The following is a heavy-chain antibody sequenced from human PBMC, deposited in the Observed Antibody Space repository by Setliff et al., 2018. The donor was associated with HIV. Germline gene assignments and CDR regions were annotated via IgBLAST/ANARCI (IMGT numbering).Heavy chain of an antibody. CDR1: GFTVSTYY. J-gene: IGHJ4*02. CDR3: ARLRLYNSALDY. Sequence: PGGSLILSCAASGFTVSTYYMSWVRQAPGKGLEWVSTIYSDGSTYHADSVNGRFTLSRDISENALYLQIDSLRPEDTAVYYCARLRLYNSALDYWGQGTLVTVSS. D-gene: IGHD3-10*01. CDR2: IYSDGST. V-gene: IGHV3-53*05.